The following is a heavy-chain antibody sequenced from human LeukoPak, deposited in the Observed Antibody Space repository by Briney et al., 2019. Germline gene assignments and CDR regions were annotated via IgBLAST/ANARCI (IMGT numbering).Heavy chain of an antibody. CDR1: GGSISSGGYY. CDR2: IYYSGST. Sequence: SETLSLTCTVSGGSISSGGYYWSWIRQHPGKGLEWIGYIYYSGSTYYNPSLKSRVTISVDTSKNQFSLKLSSVTAADTAVYYCARVGAYGSGSPFFFDYWGQGTLVTVSA. V-gene: IGHV4-31*03. CDR3: ARVGAYGSGSPFFFDY. J-gene: IGHJ4*02. D-gene: IGHD3-10*01.